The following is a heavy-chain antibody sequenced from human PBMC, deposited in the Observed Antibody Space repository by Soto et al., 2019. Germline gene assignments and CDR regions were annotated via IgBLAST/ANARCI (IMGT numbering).Heavy chain of an antibody. CDR2: IIPILGIA. D-gene: IGHD4-17*01. Sequence: QVQLVQSGAEVKKPGSSVKVSCKASGGTFSSYTISWVRQAPGQGLEWMGRIIPILGIANYAQMFQGRVTITADKSTSTAYMELSSLRSEDTAVYYCASWGDYADRWGQGTLVTVSS. V-gene: IGHV1-69*02. CDR3: ASWGDYADR. J-gene: IGHJ4*02. CDR1: GGTFSSYT.